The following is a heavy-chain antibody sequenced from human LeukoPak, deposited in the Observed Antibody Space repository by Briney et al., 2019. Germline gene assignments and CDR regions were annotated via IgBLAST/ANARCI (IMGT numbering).Heavy chain of an antibody. CDR1: GFAFSNYW. J-gene: IGHJ4*02. CDR3: ATSDYGGLDY. Sequence: GGSLRLSCAASGFAFSNYWMHWVRQAPGKGLEWVSFISSSSSYIYYADSVKGRFTISRDNANNSLFLQMNSLRAEDTSVYYCATSDYGGLDYWGQGTLVTVSS. D-gene: IGHD4-23*01. CDR2: ISSSSSYI. V-gene: IGHV3-21*01.